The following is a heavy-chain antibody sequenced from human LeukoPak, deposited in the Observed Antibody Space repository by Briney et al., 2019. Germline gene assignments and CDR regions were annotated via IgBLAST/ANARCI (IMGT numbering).Heavy chain of an antibody. Sequence: ASVKVSCKASGGIFSSYVISWVRQAPGQGLEWMGRIIPILGIANYAQKFQGRVTITADKSTSTAYMELSSLRSEDTAAYYCASGLRYFDWLIDYWGQGTLVTVSS. D-gene: IGHD3-9*01. CDR3: ASGLRYFDWLIDY. CDR2: IIPILGIA. J-gene: IGHJ4*02. V-gene: IGHV1-69*04. CDR1: GGIFSSYV.